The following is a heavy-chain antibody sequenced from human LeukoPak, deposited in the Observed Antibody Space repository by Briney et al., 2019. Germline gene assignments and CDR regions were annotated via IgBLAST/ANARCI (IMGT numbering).Heavy chain of an antibody. J-gene: IGHJ4*02. CDR1: GFTFSSYG. CDR3: AKDRPFFDY. CDR2: ISYDGSNK. V-gene: IGHV3-30*18. Sequence: PGRSLRLSCAASGFTFSSYGMHWVRQAPGKGLEWVAVISYDGSNKYYADSVKGRFTISRDNSKNTLYLQMNSLRAEDTAVYYCAKDRPFFDYSGQGTLVTVSS.